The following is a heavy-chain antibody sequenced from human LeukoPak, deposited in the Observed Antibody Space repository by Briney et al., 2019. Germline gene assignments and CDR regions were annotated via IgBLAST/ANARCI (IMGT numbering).Heavy chain of an antibody. CDR3: ARGGGYSYGSFDY. Sequence: PGGSLRLSCAASGFTFSSYAMSWVRQAQGKGLEWVSAVSGSGGRTYYADPVKGRFTISRDNAKNTLYLQMNSLRAEDTAVYYCARGGGYSYGSFDYWGQGTLVTVSS. CDR2: VSGSGGRT. J-gene: IGHJ4*02. D-gene: IGHD5-18*01. V-gene: IGHV3-23*01. CDR1: GFTFSSYA.